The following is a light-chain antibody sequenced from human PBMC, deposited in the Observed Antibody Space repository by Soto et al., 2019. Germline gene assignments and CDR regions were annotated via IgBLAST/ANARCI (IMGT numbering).Light chain of an antibody. Sequence: QSVLTQPASVSGSPGQSITISCTGTSSDVGSYNLVSWYQQHPGKAPKLMIYEGSKRPSGVSNRFSGSKSGNTASLTISELQAEDEADYYCCSYAGSSTFHVVFGGGTKVTVL. V-gene: IGLV2-23*03. J-gene: IGLJ2*01. CDR3: CSYAGSSTFHVV. CDR1: SSDVGSYNL. CDR2: EGS.